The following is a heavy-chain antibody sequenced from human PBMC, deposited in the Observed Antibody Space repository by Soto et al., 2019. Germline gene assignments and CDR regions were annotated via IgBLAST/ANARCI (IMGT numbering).Heavy chain of an antibody. Sequence: SETLSLTCTVSGGSISSYYWSWIRQPPGKGLDWIGYIYYSGSTNYNPSLKSRVTISVDTSKNQFSLKLSSVTAADTAVYYCARHPNLHFDYWGQGTLVTVSS. D-gene: IGHD7-27*01. V-gene: IGHV4-59*08. CDR3: ARHPNLHFDY. CDR1: GGSISSYY. CDR2: IYYSGST. J-gene: IGHJ4*02.